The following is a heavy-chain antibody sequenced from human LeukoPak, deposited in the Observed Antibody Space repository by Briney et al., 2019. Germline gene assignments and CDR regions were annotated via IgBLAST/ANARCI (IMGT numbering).Heavy chain of an antibody. D-gene: IGHD3-10*01. J-gene: IGHJ4*02. Sequence: GASVKVSCKASGGTLSSYTITWVRQAPGQGLEWMGWISAYNGNTNYAQKLQGRVTMTTDTSTSTAYMELRSLRSDDTAVYYCARVRRGVIPAYFDYWGQGTLVTVSS. CDR1: GGTLSSYT. CDR2: ISAYNGNT. CDR3: ARVRRGVIPAYFDY. V-gene: IGHV1-18*01.